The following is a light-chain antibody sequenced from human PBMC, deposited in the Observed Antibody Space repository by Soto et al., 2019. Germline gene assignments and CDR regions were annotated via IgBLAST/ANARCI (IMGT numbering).Light chain of an antibody. CDR1: SSNIGNNY. CDR2: DNN. Sequence: QSVLTQPPSVSAAPGQKVTISCSGSSSNIGNNYVSWYQQFPGTAPKLLIYDNNKRPSGIPDRFSGSKSGTSATLGITGLQTGDEADYYCGTWDSSVSSRVFGGGTKVTVL. CDR3: GTWDSSVSSRV. V-gene: IGLV1-51*01. J-gene: IGLJ3*02.